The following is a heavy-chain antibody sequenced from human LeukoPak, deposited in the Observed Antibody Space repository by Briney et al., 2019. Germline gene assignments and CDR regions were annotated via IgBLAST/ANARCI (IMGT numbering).Heavy chain of an antibody. CDR1: GYTFTSYA. CDR3: ARCYYDSSGYYYFDY. V-gene: IGHV1-3*01. J-gene: IGHJ4*02. Sequence: ASVTVSCKASGYTFTSYAMHWVRQAPGQRLEWMGWINAGNGNTKYSQKFQGRVTITRDTSASTAYMELSSLRSEDTAVYYCARCYYDSSGYYYFDYWGQGTLVTVSS. D-gene: IGHD3-22*01. CDR2: INAGNGNT.